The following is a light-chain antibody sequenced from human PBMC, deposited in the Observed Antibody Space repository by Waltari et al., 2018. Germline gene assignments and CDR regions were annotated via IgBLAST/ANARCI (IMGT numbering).Light chain of an antibody. CDR3: QQYDNWLGT. J-gene: IGKJ1*01. CDR2: GAS. Sequence: EIVMTQSPATLSVFPWERATRSCRASQGIRSNLAWYQHKPGKAPRLLIYGASTRATGIPARFSGSGSGTEFTLTISSLQSEDFALYFCQQYDNWLGTFGQGTKVEIK. CDR1: QGIRSN. V-gene: IGKV3-15*01.